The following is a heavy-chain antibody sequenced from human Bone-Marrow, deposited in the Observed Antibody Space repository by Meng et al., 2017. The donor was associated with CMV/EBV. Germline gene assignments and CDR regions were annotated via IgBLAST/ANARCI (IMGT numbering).Heavy chain of an antibody. D-gene: IGHD3-22*01. CDR1: GFTFSSYW. CDR2: INSDGSST. V-gene: IGHV3-74*01. J-gene: IGHJ5*02. CDR3: ARGYCSSTSCRGYDSSGYYYFDP. Sequence: GESLKISCAASGFTFSSYWMHWVRQAPGKGLVWVSRINSDGSSTSYADSVKGRFTISRDNAKNTLYLQMNSLRAEDTAVYYCARGYCSSTSCRGYDSSGYYYFDPWGQGTLVTVSS.